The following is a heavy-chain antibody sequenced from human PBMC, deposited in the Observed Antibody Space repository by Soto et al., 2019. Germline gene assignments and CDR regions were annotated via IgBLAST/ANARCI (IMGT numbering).Heavy chain of an antibody. V-gene: IGHV3-21*01. CDR3: ARDTGYNWNYDY. D-gene: IGHD1-20*01. J-gene: IGHJ4*02. CDR1: GFNFHDYA. CDR2: ISSGGTSI. Sequence: PVGSLRLSCAASGFNFHDYAIIWVRQAPGKGLEWVSSISSGGTSIFYADSVKGRFTISRDYAKNSLYLQLDSLRAEDTAVYYCARDTGYNWNYDYWGLGTLVTVSS.